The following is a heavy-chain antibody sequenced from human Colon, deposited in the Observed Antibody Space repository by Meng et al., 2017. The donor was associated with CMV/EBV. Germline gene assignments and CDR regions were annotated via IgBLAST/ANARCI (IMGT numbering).Heavy chain of an antibody. Sequence: ASVKVSCKASGYTFTSYAMNWVRQAPGQGLEWMGWINTNTGNPTYAQGFTGRFVFPLDTSVSTAYLQICSLKAEDTAVYYCARATHAIAVFDYWGQGTLVTVSS. CDR2: INTNTGNP. CDR3: ARATHAIAVFDY. CDR1: GYTFTSYA. V-gene: IGHV7-4-1*01. D-gene: IGHD6-19*01. J-gene: IGHJ4*02.